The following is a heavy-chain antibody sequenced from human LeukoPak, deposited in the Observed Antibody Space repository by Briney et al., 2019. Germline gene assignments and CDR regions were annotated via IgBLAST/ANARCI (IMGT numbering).Heavy chain of an antibody. Sequence: GGSLRLSCAAPGFTFSSYSMNWVRQAPGKGLEWVAYISSSESHIYNADSVKGRFTISRDNAKNSLNLQMDSLRAEDTAVYYCARMAYYYDGSGYGPLDYWGQGTLVTVSS. J-gene: IGHJ4*02. D-gene: IGHD3-22*01. CDR3: ARMAYYYDGSGYGPLDY. CDR1: GFTFSSYS. V-gene: IGHV3-21*01. CDR2: ISSSESHI.